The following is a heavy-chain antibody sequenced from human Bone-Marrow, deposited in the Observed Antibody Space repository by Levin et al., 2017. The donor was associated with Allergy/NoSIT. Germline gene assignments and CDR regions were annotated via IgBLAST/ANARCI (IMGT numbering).Heavy chain of an antibody. V-gene: IGHV5-10-1*01. CDR1: GYTFTNYW. CDR2: IDPSDSYT. J-gene: IGHJ4*02. CDR3: ARRRYGDYEHFDY. D-gene: IGHD4-17*01. Sequence: GESLKISCKGSGYTFTNYWINWVRQMSGKGLEWMGSIDPSDSYTIYSPSFQGHVTISVDRSISTAYVQWRSLMASDTAIYYCARRRYGDYEHFDYWGQGTLVTIPS.